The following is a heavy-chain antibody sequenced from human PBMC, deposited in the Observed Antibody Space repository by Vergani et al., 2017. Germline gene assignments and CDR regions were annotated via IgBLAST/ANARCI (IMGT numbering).Heavy chain of an antibody. D-gene: IGHD3-22*01. Sequence: QVQLQQWGAGLLKPSETLSLPCAVYGGSFTGYYWTWIRQPPEKGLEWIGEINHSGSTNYNPSLKGRVTISVDTSKNQFSLRLSSVTAAETAVYYCARGPGDSSGYYYPALFYWGQGTLVTVSS. J-gene: IGHJ4*02. CDR3: ARGPGDSSGYYYPALFY. CDR1: GGSFTGYY. V-gene: IGHV4-34*01. CDR2: INHSGST.